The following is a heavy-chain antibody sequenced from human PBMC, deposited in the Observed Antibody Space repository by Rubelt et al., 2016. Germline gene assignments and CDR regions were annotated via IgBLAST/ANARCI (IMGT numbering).Heavy chain of an antibody. V-gene: IGHV4-31*03. CDR2: IYYSGST. J-gene: IGHJ4*02. CDR1: GGSISSGGYY. Sequence: QVQLQESGPGLVKPSQTLSLTCTVSGGSISSGGYYWSWIRQHPGKGLGGIGYIYYSGSTYYNPSRKGRVTISVDTSKNQFSLRVSSVTAAGTAVYYCARESGSRSFDHWGQGTLVTVSS. D-gene: IGHD7-27*01. CDR3: ARESGSRSFDH.